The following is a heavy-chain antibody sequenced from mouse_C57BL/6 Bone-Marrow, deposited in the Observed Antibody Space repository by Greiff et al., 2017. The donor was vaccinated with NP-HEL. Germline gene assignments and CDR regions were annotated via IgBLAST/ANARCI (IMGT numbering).Heavy chain of an antibody. V-gene: IGHV1-81*01. D-gene: IGHD1-1*01. CDR1: GYTFTSYG. CDR2: IYPRSGNT. Sequence: QVQLKESGAELARPGASVKLSCKASGYTFTSYGISWVKQRTGQGLEWIGEIYPRSGNTYYNEKFKGKATLTADKSSSTAYMELRSLTSEDAAVYFCARDTTGWFAYWGQGTLVTVSA. CDR3: ARDTTGWFAY. J-gene: IGHJ3*01.